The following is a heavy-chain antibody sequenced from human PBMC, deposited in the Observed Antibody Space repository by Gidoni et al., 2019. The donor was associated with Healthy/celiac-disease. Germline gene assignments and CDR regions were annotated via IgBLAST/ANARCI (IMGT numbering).Heavy chain of an antibody. V-gene: IGHV4-59*08. CDR3: ARSQSVWDAFDI. Sequence: QVQLQESGPGLVKPSETLSLTCTVSGGSISSYYWSWIRQPPGKGLELIGYIYYSGSTNYNPSLKSRVTISVDTSKNQFSLKLSSVTAADTAVYYCARSQSVWDAFDIWGQGTMVTVSS. CDR1: GGSISSYY. J-gene: IGHJ3*02. CDR2: IYYSGST.